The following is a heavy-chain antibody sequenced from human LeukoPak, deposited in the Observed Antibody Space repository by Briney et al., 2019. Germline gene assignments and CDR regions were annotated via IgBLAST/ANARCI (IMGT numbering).Heavy chain of an antibody. CDR2: INSDGSST. Sequence: GGSLRLSCAASGFTFSSYWMHWVRQAPGKGLVWVSRINSDGSSTSYADSVKGRFTISRDNAKNTLYLQMNSLRAEDTAVYYCAREGDSSSPIFDYWGQGTLVTVSS. J-gene: IGHJ4*02. CDR3: AREGDSSSPIFDY. V-gene: IGHV3-74*01. CDR1: GFTFSSYW. D-gene: IGHD6-13*01.